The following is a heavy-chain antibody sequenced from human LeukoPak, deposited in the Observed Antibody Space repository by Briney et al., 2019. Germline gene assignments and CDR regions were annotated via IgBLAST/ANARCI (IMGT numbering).Heavy chain of an antibody. V-gene: IGHV3-21*01. CDR1: GFTFSSYW. CDR3: ARDPGRAGTNI. Sequence: GGSLRLSCAASGFTFSSYWMNWVRQAPGKGLEWVSSISSSSSYIYYADSVKGRFTISRDNAKNSLYPQMNSLRAEDTAVYYCARDPGRAGTNIWGQGTMVTVSS. D-gene: IGHD1-26*01. CDR2: ISSSSSYI. J-gene: IGHJ3*02.